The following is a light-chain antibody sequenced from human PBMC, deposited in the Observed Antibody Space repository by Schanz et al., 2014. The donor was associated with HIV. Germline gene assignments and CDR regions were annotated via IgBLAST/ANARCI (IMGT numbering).Light chain of an antibody. V-gene: IGLV1-40*01. CDR3: AAWDDSLSSLSGPYV. CDR1: SSNIGAGYD. J-gene: IGLJ1*01. Sequence: QSVLTQPPSVSGAPGQRVTISCTGSSSNIGAGYDVHWYLQLPGTAPKLLIYGNNNRPSGVPDRFSGSKSGTSASLAITGLQAEDEADYYCAAWDDSLSSLSGPYVFGTGTKLTVL. CDR2: GNN.